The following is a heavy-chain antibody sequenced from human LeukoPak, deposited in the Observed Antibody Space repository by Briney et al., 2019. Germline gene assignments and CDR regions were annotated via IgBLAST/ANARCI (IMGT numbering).Heavy chain of an antibody. D-gene: IGHD6-6*01. Sequence: GASVKVSCKASGGTFSSYAISWVRQAPGQGLEWMGGIIPIFGTANYAQKFQGRVTITADKSTSTAYMELSSLRSEDPAVYYCARGELVYYYYYYMDVWGKGTTVTVSS. CDR2: IIPIFGTA. CDR3: ARGELVYYYYYYMDV. CDR1: GGTFSSYA. J-gene: IGHJ6*03. V-gene: IGHV1-69*06.